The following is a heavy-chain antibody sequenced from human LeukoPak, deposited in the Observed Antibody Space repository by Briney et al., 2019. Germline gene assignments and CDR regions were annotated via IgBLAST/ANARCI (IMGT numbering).Heavy chain of an antibody. Sequence: PSETLSLTCTVSGGSISSGGYYWSWIRQHPGKGLEWIGYIYYSGSTYYNPSLKSRVTISVDTSKNQFSLKLSSVTAADTAVYYCTTEHSGDYGVFDYWGQGTLVTVSS. J-gene: IGHJ4*02. CDR3: TTEHSGDYGVFDY. D-gene: IGHD4-17*01. V-gene: IGHV4-31*03. CDR1: GGSISSGGYY. CDR2: IYYSGST.